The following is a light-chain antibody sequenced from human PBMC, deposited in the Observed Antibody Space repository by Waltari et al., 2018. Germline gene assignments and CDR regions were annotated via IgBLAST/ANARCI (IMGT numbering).Light chain of an antibody. CDR3: QLRFNWPPMYT. Sequence: DIVLTQSPATLSLSPGERATLSCRASQSVSSYLAWYQQKPGQAPRLLIYDASNRVTGIPARFSGSESGTDFTLTISSLEPEDFAVYYCQLRFNWPPMYTFGQGTKLQIK. V-gene: IGKV3-11*01. J-gene: IGKJ2*01. CDR1: QSVSSY. CDR2: DAS.